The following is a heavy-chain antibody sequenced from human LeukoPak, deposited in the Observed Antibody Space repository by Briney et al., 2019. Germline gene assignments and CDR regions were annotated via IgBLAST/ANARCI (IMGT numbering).Heavy chain of an antibody. CDR3: ARDRPAAAPDH. Sequence: TLSLTCTVSGGSISSGGYYWSWIRQHPGKGLEWIGYIYYSGSTYYNPSLKSRVTISVDTSKNQFSLKLSSVTAADTAVYYCARDRPAAAPDHWGQGTLVTVSS. V-gene: IGHV4-31*03. CDR1: GGSISSGGYY. J-gene: IGHJ4*02. D-gene: IGHD2-15*01. CDR2: IYYSGST.